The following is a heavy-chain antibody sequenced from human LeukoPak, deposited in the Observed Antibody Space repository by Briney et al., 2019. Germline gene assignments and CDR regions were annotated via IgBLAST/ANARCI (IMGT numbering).Heavy chain of an antibody. Sequence: SQTLSLTCAVSGGSISSGGYSWSWIRQPPGKGLEWIGYIYHSGSTYYNPSLKSRVTISVDRSKNQFPLKLSSVTAADTAVYYCARASLAYCGGDCYYYWYFDLWGRGTLVTVSS. V-gene: IGHV4-30-2*01. CDR2: IYHSGST. CDR1: GGSISSGGYS. J-gene: IGHJ2*01. D-gene: IGHD2-21*02. CDR3: ARASLAYCGGDCYYYWYFDL.